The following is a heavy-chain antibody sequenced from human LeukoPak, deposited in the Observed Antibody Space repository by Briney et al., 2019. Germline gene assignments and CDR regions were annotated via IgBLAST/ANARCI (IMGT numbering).Heavy chain of an antibody. J-gene: IGHJ6*02. V-gene: IGHV1-18*01. CDR3: ARDVVLGKLLLTYGMDV. CDR1: GYTFTSYG. Sequence: ASVKVSCKASGYTFTSYGISWVRQAPGQGLEWMGWISAYNGNTNYAQKLQGRVTMTTDTSTSTAYMELRSLRSDDTAVYYCARDVVLGKLLLTYGMDVGAKGPRSPSP. D-gene: IGHD2-15*01. CDR2: ISAYNGNT.